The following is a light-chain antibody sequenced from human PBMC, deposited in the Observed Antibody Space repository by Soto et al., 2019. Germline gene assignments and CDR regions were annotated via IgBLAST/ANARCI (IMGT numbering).Light chain of an antibody. CDR3: QQYYSYPLT. V-gene: IGKV1-8*01. J-gene: IGKJ5*01. Sequence: AIRMTQSPSSFSASTGDRVTITCRASQGISSYLGWYQQKPGKAPKLLIYAASTLQSGVPSRFSGSGSGTDFTLTISCLQSEDFATYYCQQYYSYPLTFGQGTRLESK. CDR1: QGISSY. CDR2: AAS.